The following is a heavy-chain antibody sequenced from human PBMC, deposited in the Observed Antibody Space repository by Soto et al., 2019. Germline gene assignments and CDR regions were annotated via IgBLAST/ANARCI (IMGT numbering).Heavy chain of an antibody. V-gene: IGHV3-21*01. J-gene: IGHJ5*02. CDR3: ARDGIAARPGWFDP. D-gene: IGHD6-6*01. CDR1: GFTFSSYS. CDR2: ISSSSSYI. Sequence: EVQLVESGGGLVKPGGSLRLSCAASGFTFSSYSMNWVRQAPGKGLEWVSSISSSSSYIYYADSVKGRFTISRDNAKNSLYLQMNSLRAEDTAVYYCARDGIAARPGWFDPWGQGTLVTVSS.